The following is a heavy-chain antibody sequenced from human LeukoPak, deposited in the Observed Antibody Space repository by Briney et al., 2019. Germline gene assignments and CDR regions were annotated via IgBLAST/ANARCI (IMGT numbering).Heavy chain of an antibody. CDR3: AKNSGSTAL. J-gene: IGHJ4*02. CDR1: EWYLLNAW. V-gene: IGHV3-30*18. Sequence: GGSLRLSCMASEWYLLNAWMTWVRQAPGKGLEWVSVISYDGSNKYYADSVKGRFTISRDNSKNTLYLQMNSLRAEDTAMYYCAKNSGSTALWGQGTLVTVSS. D-gene: IGHD1-26*01. CDR2: ISYDGSNK.